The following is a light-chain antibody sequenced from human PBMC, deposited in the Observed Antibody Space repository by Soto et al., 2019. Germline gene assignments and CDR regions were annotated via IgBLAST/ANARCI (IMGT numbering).Light chain of an antibody. CDR1: SSDVGDYKY. CDR2: DVT. Sequence: QSALTQPRSVSGSPGQSVTISCTGTSSDVGDYKYVSWYQQHPGKAPKLMIYDVTKRPSGVPDRFSGSKSGNTASLTISGLQAADDADYSCCSSAGGLKVFGPGTKLTVL. J-gene: IGLJ1*01. V-gene: IGLV2-11*01. CDR3: CSSAGGLKV.